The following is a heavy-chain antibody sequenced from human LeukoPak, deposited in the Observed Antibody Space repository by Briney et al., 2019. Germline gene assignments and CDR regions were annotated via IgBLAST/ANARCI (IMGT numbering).Heavy chain of an antibody. J-gene: IGHJ4*02. CDR2: INPNSGGT. D-gene: IGHD6-19*01. V-gene: IGHV1-2*02. CDR3: ARGIAVAGTLTDFDY. CDR1: GYTFTCYY. Sequence: ASVTVSCRASGYTFTCYYMHWVGQAPGQGLEWMGWINPNSGGTNYAQKFQGRVTMTRDTSISTAYMELSRLRSDDTAVYYCARGIAVAGTLTDFDYWGQGTLVTVSS.